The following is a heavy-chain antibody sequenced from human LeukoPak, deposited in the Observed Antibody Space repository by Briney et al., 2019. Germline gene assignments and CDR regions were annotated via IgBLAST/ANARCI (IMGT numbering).Heavy chain of an antibody. Sequence: PSETLSLTCTVSGYSISSGYYWGWIRQPPGKGLEWIGSIYHSGSTYYNPSLKSRVTISVDTSKNQFSLKLSSVTAADTAVYYCARVGLTAAGYPFDYWAREPWSPSPQ. D-gene: IGHD6-13*01. CDR2: IYHSGST. CDR1: GYSISSGYY. CDR3: ARVGLTAAGYPFDY. V-gene: IGHV4-38-2*02. J-gene: IGHJ4*02.